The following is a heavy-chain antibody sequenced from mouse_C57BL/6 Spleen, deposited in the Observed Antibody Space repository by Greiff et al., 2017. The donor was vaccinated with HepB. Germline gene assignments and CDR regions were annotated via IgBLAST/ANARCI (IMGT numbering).Heavy chain of an antibody. CDR1: GFTFNTYA. CDR3: VRDGLGRNYFDY. Sequence: DVQLQESGGGLVQPKGSLKLSCAASGFTFNTYAMHWVRQAPGKGLEWVARIRSKSSNYATYYADSVKDRFTISRDDSQSMLYLQMNNLKTEDTAMYYCVRDGLGRNYFDYWGQGTTLTVSS. D-gene: IGHD4-1*01. J-gene: IGHJ2*01. V-gene: IGHV10-3*01. CDR2: IRSKSSNYAT.